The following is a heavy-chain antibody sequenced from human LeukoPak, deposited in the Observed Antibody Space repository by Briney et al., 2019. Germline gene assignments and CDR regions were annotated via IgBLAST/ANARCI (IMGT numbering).Heavy chain of an antibody. D-gene: IGHD6-13*01. CDR1: GGTFSSYA. V-gene: IGHV1-69*13. CDR3: ARDSSSWLHFDY. CDR2: IIPIFGTA. J-gene: IGHJ4*02. Sequence: SVKVSCKASGGTFSSYAISWVRQAPGQGLEWMGGIIPIFGTANYAQKFQGRVTITADESTSTAYMELSSLRSEDTAVYYCARDSSSWLHFDYWGQGTPVTVSS.